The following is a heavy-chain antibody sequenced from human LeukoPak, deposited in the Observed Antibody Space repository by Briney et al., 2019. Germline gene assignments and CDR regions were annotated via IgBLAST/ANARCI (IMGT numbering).Heavy chain of an antibody. CDR2: IYYSGST. J-gene: IGHJ4*02. Sequence: SETLSLTCTVSAGSINSYYWSWIRQPPGKGLEWIGYIYYSGSTNYNPSLKSRVTISVDTSKNQFSLKLSSVTAADTAVYYCARHSIVGQWLVPFDYWGQGTLVTVSS. V-gene: IGHV4-59*08. D-gene: IGHD6-19*01. CDR1: AGSINSYY. CDR3: ARHSIVGQWLVPFDY.